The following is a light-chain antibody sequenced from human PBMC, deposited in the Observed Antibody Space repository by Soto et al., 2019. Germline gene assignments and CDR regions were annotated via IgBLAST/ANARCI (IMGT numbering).Light chain of an antibody. J-gene: IGLJ2*01. CDR1: SSDVGGYNY. V-gene: IGLV2-8*01. Sequence: QSALTQPPSASGSPGQSVTISCTGTSSDVGGYNYVSWYQQHPGKAPKLMIYEVSKRPSGVPDRFSGSKSGNTASLTVSGLQAEDEADYYCSSYEGSNSFVLFGGGTKLTAL. CDR3: SSYEGSNSFVL. CDR2: EVS.